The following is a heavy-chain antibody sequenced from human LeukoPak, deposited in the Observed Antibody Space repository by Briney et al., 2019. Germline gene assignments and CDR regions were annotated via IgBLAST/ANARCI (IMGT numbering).Heavy chain of an antibody. J-gene: IGHJ4*02. V-gene: IGHV3-30*02. CDR2: IRYDGSNK. D-gene: IGHD6-6*01. CDR1: GFTFSSYG. Sequence: PGGSLRLSCAASGFTFSSYGIHWVRQAPGKGLEWVAFIRYDGSNKYHADSVKGRFTISRDNSKNTVYLQMNSLRAEDTAVYYCARDKYSSSGFDYWGQGTLVTVSS. CDR3: ARDKYSSSGFDY.